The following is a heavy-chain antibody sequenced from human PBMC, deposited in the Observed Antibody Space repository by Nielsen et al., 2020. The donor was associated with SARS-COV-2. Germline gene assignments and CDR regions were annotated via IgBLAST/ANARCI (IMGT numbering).Heavy chain of an antibody. D-gene: IGHD3-22*01. CDR3: ARGYYDSSATDAFDI. V-gene: IGHV3-30*03. CDR1: GFTFSSYG. J-gene: IGHJ3*02. CDR2: ISYDGSNK. Sequence: SLQLSCAASGFTFSSYGMHWVRQAPGKGLEWVAVISYDGSNKYYADSVKGRFTISRDNSKNTLYLQMNSLRAEDTAVYYCARGYYDSSATDAFDIWGQGTMVTVSS.